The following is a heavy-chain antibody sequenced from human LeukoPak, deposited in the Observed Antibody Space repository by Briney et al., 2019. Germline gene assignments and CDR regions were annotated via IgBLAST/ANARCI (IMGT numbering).Heavy chain of an antibody. CDR3: ARRLAARPRIDY. Sequence: KPSETLSLTCVVYGGSFSGYYWSWIRQPPGKGLEWIGEINHSGSTNYNPSLKSRVTISVDTSKNQFSLKLSSVTAADTAVYYCARRLAARPRIDYWGQGTLVTVSS. J-gene: IGHJ4*02. CDR1: GGSFSGYY. CDR2: INHSGST. V-gene: IGHV4-34*01. D-gene: IGHD6-6*01.